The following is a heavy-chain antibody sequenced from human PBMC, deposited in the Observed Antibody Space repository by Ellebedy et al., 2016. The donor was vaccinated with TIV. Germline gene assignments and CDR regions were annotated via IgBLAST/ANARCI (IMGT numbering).Heavy chain of an antibody. V-gene: IGHV1-8*01. CDR1: GYTFTSYD. Sequence: ASVKVSCKASGYTFTSYDINWVRQATGQGLEWMGWMTPNSGNSGYAQKFQGRVTMTRNTSITTAYMELSSLRSEDTAVYYCARGGHYYDSSGYLNMAFDIWGQGTMVTVSS. CDR3: ARGGHYYDSSGYLNMAFDI. CDR2: MTPNSGNS. J-gene: IGHJ3*02. D-gene: IGHD3-22*01.